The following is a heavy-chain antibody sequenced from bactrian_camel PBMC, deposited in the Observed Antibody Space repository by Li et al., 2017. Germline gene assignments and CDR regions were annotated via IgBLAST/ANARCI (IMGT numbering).Heavy chain of an antibody. Sequence: HVQLVESGGGSVQTGGSLTVSCAASGFTFSTYYMTWVRQAPGKGLEWVSNVSPDGTNTYYADSVKGRFTISRDNAKNIIVLQMDSLEPEDTATYYCAADLVTDEPSLVEREYYYWGQGTQVTVS. V-gene: IGHV3-2*01. CDR2: VSPDGTNT. J-gene: IGHJ4*01. CDR3: AADLVTDEPSLVEREYYY. D-gene: IGHD6*01. CDR1: GFTFSTYY.